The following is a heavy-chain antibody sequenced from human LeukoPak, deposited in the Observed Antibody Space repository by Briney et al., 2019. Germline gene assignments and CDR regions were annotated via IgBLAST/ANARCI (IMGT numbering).Heavy chain of an antibody. V-gene: IGHV1-18*01. CDR1: GYTFTSYI. CDR2: ISAYNGNT. CDR3: ARAFSRIAAAGSFSDY. Sequence: GASVKVSCKASGYTFTSYIINWVRQAPGQGLEWMGWISAYNGNTNYAQKLQGRVTMTTDTSTSTAYMELRSLRSDDTAVYYCARAFSRIAAAGSFSDYWGQGTLVTVSS. J-gene: IGHJ4*02. D-gene: IGHD6-13*01.